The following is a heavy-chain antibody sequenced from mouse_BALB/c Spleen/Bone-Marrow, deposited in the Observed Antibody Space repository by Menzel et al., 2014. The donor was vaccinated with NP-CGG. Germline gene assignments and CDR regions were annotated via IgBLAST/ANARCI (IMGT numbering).Heavy chain of an antibody. CDR1: GFTFXDYY. CDR3: ARYDGYSDNAMDY. J-gene: IGHJ4*01. D-gene: IGHD2-3*01. V-gene: IGHV7-3*02. CDR2: IRNKANGYTT. Sequence: EVHLVESGGGLVQPGSSLRLSCATSGFTFXDYYMNWVRQPPGKALEWLGFIRNKANGYTTEFSASVKGRFTISRDNSQSILYLQMNTLRAEDSAAYYCARYDGYSDNAMDYWGQGTSVTVSS.